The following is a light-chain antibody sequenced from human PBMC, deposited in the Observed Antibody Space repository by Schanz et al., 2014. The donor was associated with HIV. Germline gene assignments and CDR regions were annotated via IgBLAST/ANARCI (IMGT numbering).Light chain of an antibody. V-gene: IGKV1-8*01. J-gene: IGKJ1*01. CDR2: AAS. CDR3: QQYDNLWT. Sequence: AIRITQSPSSLSASTGDRVTITCRASQGISSYLAWYQQKPGKAPKLLIYAASTLQSGVPSRFSGSGSGTDFTLTINSLQPEDIATYYCQQYDNLWTFGQGTRVEMK. CDR1: QGISSY.